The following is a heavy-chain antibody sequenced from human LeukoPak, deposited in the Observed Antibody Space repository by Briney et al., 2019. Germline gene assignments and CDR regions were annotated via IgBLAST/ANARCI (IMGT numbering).Heavy chain of an antibody. CDR1: GFTFSSYW. CDR2: INSDGSST. CDR3: AKAVRGYQHDAFDI. D-gene: IGHD3-22*01. Sequence: GGSLRLSCAASGFTFSSYWMHWVRQAPGKGLVWVSRINSDGSSTSYADSVKGRFTISRDNSKNTLSLLMNSLRADDTAVYYCAKAVRGYQHDAFDIWGQGTMVTVSS. V-gene: IGHV3-74*01. J-gene: IGHJ3*02.